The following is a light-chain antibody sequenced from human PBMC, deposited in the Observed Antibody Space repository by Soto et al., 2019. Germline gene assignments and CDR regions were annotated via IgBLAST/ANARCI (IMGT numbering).Light chain of an antibody. V-gene: IGKV3-20*01. CDR2: GAS. Sequence: ENVLTQSPGTLALSPGEGDTLSCRASQSVSKYLAWYQQKPGQAPRLLIYGASSRATGIPDSFSGSGSGTDFTLTISRLEPEDFAVYYCQQYGGSPQTFGQGTKV. CDR1: QSVSKY. CDR3: QQYGGSPQT. J-gene: IGKJ1*01.